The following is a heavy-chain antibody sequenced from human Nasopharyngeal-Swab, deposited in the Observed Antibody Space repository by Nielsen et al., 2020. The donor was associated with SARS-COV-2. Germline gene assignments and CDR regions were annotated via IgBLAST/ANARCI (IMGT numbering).Heavy chain of an antibody. V-gene: IGHV3-49*01. CDR3: ARSVGSFYGQGAFDI. CDR2: IRSKTYGGAP. Sequence: GGSLRLSCTTSGFTFGVFSMSWFRQAPGKGLEWVGFIRSKTYGGAPEYAASVKGRFTISRDGAESIAYLQMNSLETEDTGVYYCARSVGSFYGQGAFDIWGQGTMVTVSS. D-gene: IGHD1-26*01. J-gene: IGHJ3*02. CDR1: GFTFGVFS.